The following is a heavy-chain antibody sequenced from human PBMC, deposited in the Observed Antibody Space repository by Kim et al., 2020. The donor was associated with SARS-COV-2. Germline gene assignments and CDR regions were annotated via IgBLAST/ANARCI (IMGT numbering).Heavy chain of an antibody. Sequence: YAQKVQDRVTMTTDTSTSTAYMELRSLGSDDTAVYYCARDDDFWSGAVDYWGQGTLVTVSS. V-gene: IGHV1-18*01. D-gene: IGHD3-3*01. CDR3: ARDDDFWSGAVDY. J-gene: IGHJ4*02.